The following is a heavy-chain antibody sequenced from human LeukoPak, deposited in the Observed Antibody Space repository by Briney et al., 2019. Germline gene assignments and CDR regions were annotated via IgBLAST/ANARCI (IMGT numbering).Heavy chain of an antibody. D-gene: IGHD6-19*01. Sequence: PGGSLRLSCAASGFTFSDYSMNWVRQAPGKGLEWVSYISSSVNTKYYGDSVKGRFTISRDNAKNSLYLHMDSLRAEDTAVYYCARGAYSSGWAYFDHWGQGTLVTVSS. V-gene: IGHV3-48*04. CDR1: GFTFSDYS. CDR2: ISSSVNTK. J-gene: IGHJ4*02. CDR3: ARGAYSSGWAYFDH.